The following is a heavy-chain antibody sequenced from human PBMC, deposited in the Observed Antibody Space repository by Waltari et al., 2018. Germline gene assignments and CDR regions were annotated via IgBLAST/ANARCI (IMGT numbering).Heavy chain of an antibody. CDR3: ARISTWRATISPFDY. Sequence: QVQVVASGGGVVPPGRSLRLSCAASGFSFSDYTMNWIRHTPGKGLEWVAYISYDWSNRYYEESVKGRFTISRDNSKNTLFLQMDSLRTEDTALYYCARISTWRATISPFDYWGQGTQVTVSS. J-gene: IGHJ4*02. D-gene: IGHD3-3*01. V-gene: IGHV3-30-3*01. CDR2: ISYDWSNR. CDR1: GFSFSDYT.